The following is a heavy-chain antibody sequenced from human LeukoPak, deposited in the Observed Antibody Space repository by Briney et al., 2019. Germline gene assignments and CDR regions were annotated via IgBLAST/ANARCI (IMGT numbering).Heavy chain of an antibody. Sequence: GESLKISCQSSGYNFTPYWIVWVRQMPGKGLEWMGITFAGYSYTIYSPSFQGQVTISVDKSISTAYLQWSSLKASDTAMYYCARAYYYDSSGYSLGYWGQGTLVTVSS. J-gene: IGHJ4*02. D-gene: IGHD3-22*01. V-gene: IGHV5-51*01. CDR3: ARAYYYDSSGYSLGY. CDR2: TFAGYSYT. CDR1: GYNFTPYW.